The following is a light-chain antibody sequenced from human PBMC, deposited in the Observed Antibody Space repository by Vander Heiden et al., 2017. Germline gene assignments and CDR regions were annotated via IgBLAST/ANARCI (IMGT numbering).Light chain of an antibody. J-gene: IGKJ3*01. Sequence: DIQLTQSPSFVSASLGDRVTITCRASQGVASYLAWYQQKPGKAPKLLIFSASILQEDVPSRFSGSGSGTEFTLTIDNLQPDDFATYFCQHINGYPFTFGPGTQVDL. CDR3: QHINGYPFT. V-gene: IGKV1-9*01. CDR2: SAS. CDR1: QGVASY.